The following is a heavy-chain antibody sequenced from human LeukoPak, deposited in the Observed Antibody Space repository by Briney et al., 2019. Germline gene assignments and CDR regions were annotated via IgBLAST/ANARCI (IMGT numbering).Heavy chain of an antibody. CDR3: ARDPYSSSPQAFDI. J-gene: IGHJ3*02. V-gene: IGHV3-48*04. Sequence: GGSLRLSCAASGFTLSKYSLNWVRQAPGKGLEWVSYINSGSTTIYYAASVRGRFTIFRDNAKNSLYLQMNSLRAEDTAVYYCARDPYSSSPQAFDIWGQGTMVTVSS. CDR1: GFTLSKYS. CDR2: INSGSTTI. D-gene: IGHD6-6*01.